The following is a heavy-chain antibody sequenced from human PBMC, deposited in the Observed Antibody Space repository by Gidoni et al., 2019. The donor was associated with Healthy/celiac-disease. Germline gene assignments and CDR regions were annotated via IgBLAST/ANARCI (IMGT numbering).Heavy chain of an antibody. J-gene: IGHJ4*02. D-gene: IGHD3-10*01. CDR3: ARDASMVRGYPTGEDY. V-gene: IGHV3-21*01. CDR2: ISSSSSYI. Sequence: EVQLVESGGGLVKHGGSLRLSCAASGFPFSSYSRNWVRQAPGKGLEWVSSISSSSSYIYYADSVKGRFTISRDNAKNSLYLQMNSLRAEDTAVYYCARDASMVRGYPTGEDYWGQGTLVTVSS. CDR1: GFPFSSYS.